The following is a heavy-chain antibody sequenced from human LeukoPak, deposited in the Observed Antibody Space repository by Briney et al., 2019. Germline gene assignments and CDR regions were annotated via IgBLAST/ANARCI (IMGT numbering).Heavy chain of an antibody. CDR1: GFTFSIYA. Sequence: PGGSRRLSWAASGFTFSIYAMSWVRRAPGKGLEWVSSISGTSGNTYYADSVKGRFAISRDNSKDTLYLQMNSLRAEDTAIYYCAKFRADSSGWPFDYWGQGTLVTVSS. CDR2: ISGTSGNT. CDR3: AKFRADSSGWPFDY. D-gene: IGHD6-19*01. V-gene: IGHV3-23*01. J-gene: IGHJ4*02.